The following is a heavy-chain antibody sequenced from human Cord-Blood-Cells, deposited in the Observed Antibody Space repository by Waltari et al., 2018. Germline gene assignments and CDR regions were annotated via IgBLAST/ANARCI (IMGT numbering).Heavy chain of an antibody. V-gene: IGHV4-34*01. CDR3: ARGGEDNWFDP. J-gene: IGHJ5*02. D-gene: IGHD3-10*01. CDR2: INHSGST. CDR1: GGSCSGYY. Sequence: QVQLQQLGAGLLKPSETLSLTCGVYGGSCSGYYWSWIRQPPGKGLEWIGEINHSGSTNYNPSLKSRVTISVDTSKNQFSLKLSSVTAADTAVYYCARGGEDNWFDPWGQGTLVTVSS.